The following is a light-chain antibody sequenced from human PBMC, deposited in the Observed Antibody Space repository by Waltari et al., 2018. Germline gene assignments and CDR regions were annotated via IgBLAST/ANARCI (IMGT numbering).Light chain of an antibody. CDR2: SAS. CDR3: QQLNTYPFT. Sequence: DIQLTQSPSFLSASVGDRVTVTCLASQSISTYLVWYQQKPAEPPQLLIYSASILQSGVPSRFSGSGSVTEFTLTISSLQPEDVATYYCQQLNTYPFTFGQGTRLEIK. V-gene: IGKV1-9*01. J-gene: IGKJ5*01. CDR1: QSISTY.